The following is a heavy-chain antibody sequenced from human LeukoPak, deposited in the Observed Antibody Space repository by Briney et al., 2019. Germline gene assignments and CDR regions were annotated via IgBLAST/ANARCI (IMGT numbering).Heavy chain of an antibody. CDR3: ARRVTFAEDY. D-gene: IGHD2/OR15-2a*01. CDR1: GGSFSGYY. CDR2: INHSGST. V-gene: IGHV4-34*01. Sequence: SETLSLTCAVYGGSFSGYYWSWIRQPPGKGLVWIGEINHSGSTNYNPSLKSRVTISVDTSKNQFPLKLSSVTAADTAVYYCARRVTFAEDYWGQGTLVTVSS. J-gene: IGHJ4*02.